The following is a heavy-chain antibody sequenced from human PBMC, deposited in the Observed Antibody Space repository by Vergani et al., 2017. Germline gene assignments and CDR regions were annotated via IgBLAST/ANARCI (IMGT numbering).Heavy chain of an antibody. D-gene: IGHD2-2*02. CDR3: ARDNSLQGYCSSTSCYNEFDY. J-gene: IGHJ4*02. V-gene: IGHV3-11*01. Sequence: QVQLVESGGGLVKPGGSLRLFCAASGFTFSDYYMSWIRQAPGQGLEWVSYISSSGSTIYYADSVKGRFTISRDNAKNSLYLQMNSLRAEDTAVYYCARDNSLQGYCSSTSCYNEFDYWGQGTLVTVSA. CDR2: ISSSGSTI. CDR1: GFTFSDYY.